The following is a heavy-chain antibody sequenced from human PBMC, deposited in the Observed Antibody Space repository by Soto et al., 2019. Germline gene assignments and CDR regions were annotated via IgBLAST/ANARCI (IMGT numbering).Heavy chain of an antibody. CDR3: ARDGYTSGYLVAFDI. CDR1: GGSISSYY. V-gene: IGHV4-59*01. Sequence: SETLSLTCTVSGGSISSYYWSWIRQPPGKGLEWIGYIYYSGSTNYNPSLKSRVTISADTPKNQLSLKLSSVTAADTAVYYCARDGYTSGYLVAFDIWGQGTMVTVSS. J-gene: IGHJ3*02. D-gene: IGHD5-18*01. CDR2: IYYSGST.